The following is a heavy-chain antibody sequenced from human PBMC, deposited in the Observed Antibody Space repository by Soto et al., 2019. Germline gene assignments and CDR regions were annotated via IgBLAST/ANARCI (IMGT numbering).Heavy chain of an antibody. CDR3: AHANSYGSGSLTHYGY. CDR1: GFSLSTSGVG. V-gene: IGHV2-5*02. Sequence: ESGPTLVNPTQTLTLTCTFSGFSLSTSGVGVGWIRQPPGKALEWLALIYWDDDKRYSPSLKSRLTITKDTSKNQVVLTMTNKDPVATATYYCAHANSYGSGSLTHYGYCGQGTRVTVSS. D-gene: IGHD3-10*01. CDR2: IYWDDDK. J-gene: IGHJ4*02.